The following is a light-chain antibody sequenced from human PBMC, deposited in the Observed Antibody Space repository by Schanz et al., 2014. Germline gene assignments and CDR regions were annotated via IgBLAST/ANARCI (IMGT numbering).Light chain of an antibody. CDR1: SNDVQFFNL. J-gene: IGLJ2*01. V-gene: IGLV2-14*02. Sequence: QSALTQPASVSGSPGQSITISCTGTSNDVQFFNLVSWYQHHPGKAPKVVIYEGNKRPSGVSDRFSGSKSGDAASLTISGLQAEDEADYYCSSYTSSTLHVVFGGGTKLTVL. CDR2: EGN. CDR3: SSYTSSTLHVV.